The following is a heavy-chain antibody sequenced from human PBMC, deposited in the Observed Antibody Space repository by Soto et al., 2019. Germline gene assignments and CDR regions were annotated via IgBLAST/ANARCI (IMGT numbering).Heavy chain of an antibody. D-gene: IGHD4-17*01. J-gene: IGHJ6*02. CDR2: TYHSGST. V-gene: IGHV4-30-2*01. CDR3: ARAHYGDYGYGMDV. CDR1: GGSISNGGYS. Sequence: QLQLQESGSGLVKPSQTLSLTCAVSGGSISNGGYSWSWIRQPPGKGLEWIGYTYHSGSTYYNPSLKSRATISVDRSKNQFSWKLSSVTAADTAVYYCARAHYGDYGYGMDVWGQGTTVTVSS.